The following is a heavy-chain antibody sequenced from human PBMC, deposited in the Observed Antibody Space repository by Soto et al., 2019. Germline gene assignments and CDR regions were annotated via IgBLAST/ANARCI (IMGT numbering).Heavy chain of an antibody. CDR2: INHSGST. J-gene: IGHJ6*02. V-gene: IGHV4-34*01. D-gene: IGHD1-7*01. CDR3: ACSQEELGMDV. Sequence: SETLSLTCAVYGGSFSGYYWSWIRQPPGKGLEWIGEINHSGSTNYNPSLKSRVTISVDTSKNQFSLKLSSVTAADTAVYHCACSQEELGMDVWGQGTAVTVSS. CDR1: GGSFSGYY.